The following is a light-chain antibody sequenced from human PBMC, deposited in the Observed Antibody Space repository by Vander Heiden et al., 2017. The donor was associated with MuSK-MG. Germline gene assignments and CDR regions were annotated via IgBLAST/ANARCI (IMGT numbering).Light chain of an antibody. V-gene: IGKV1-33*01. CDR3: QQYDNLPRYT. CDR2: DAS. J-gene: IGKJ2*01. CDR1: QDISNY. Sequence: DIQMTQSPSSLSASVGDRVTITCQASQDISNYLNWNQQKPGKAPKLLIYDASNLETGVPSRFSGSGSGTDFTFTISILQPEDIATYYCQQYDNLPRYTFGQGTKLEIK.